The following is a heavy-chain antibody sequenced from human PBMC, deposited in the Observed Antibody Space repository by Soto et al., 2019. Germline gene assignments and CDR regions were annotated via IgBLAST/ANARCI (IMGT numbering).Heavy chain of an antibody. D-gene: IGHD6-19*01. CDR2: ISYDGSNK. CDR1: GFTFSSYA. Sequence: GGSLRLSCAASGFTFSSYAMHWVRQAPGKGLEWVAVISYDGSNKYYADSVKGRFTISRDNSKNTLYLQMNSLRAEDTAVYYCARSPTPLAVAGAFDYWGQGTLVTVSS. J-gene: IGHJ4*02. CDR3: ARSPTPLAVAGAFDY. V-gene: IGHV3-30-3*01.